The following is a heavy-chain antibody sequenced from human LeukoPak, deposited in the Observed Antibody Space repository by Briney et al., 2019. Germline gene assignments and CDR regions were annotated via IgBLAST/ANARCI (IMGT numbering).Heavy chain of an antibody. D-gene: IGHD3-10*01. CDR1: GFTFSSYS. J-gene: IGHJ5*02. CDR3: ARDSCGSGNYCNWFDP. Sequence: GGSLRLSCAASGFTFSSYSMNWVRQAPGKGLEWVSSISSSSYIYYADSVRDRFTISRDNAKNSVYLQMHDLRAEDTAVYYCARDSCGSGNYCNWFDPWGQGTLVTVSS. V-gene: IGHV3-21*04. CDR2: ISSSSYI.